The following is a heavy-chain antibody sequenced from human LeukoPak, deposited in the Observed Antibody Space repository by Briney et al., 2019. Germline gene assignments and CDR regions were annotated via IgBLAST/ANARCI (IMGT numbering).Heavy chain of an antibody. J-gene: IGHJ3*02. CDR1: GGSFSGYY. CDR2: INHSGNT. CDR3: ARDPPYDSSGYYYGTHAFDI. V-gene: IGHV4-34*01. Sequence: SETLSLTCAVYGGSFSGYYWSWIRQPPGKGLEWIGEINHSGNTNYNPSLKSRVTLSVDTSKNQFSLKLSSLTPADTAVYYCARDPPYDSSGYYYGTHAFDIWGQGTMVTVSS. D-gene: IGHD3-22*01.